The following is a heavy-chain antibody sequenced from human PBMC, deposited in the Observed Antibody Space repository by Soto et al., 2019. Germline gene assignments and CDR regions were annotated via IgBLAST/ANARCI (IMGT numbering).Heavy chain of an antibody. Sequence: SETLSLTCTVSGGSISSGGYYWSWIRQHPGKGLEWIGYVYYSGSTYYDPSLKSRVTISVDTSKNQFSLKLSSVTAADTAVYYCARSHTPDWFDPWGQGTLVTVSS. CDR3: ARSHTPDWFDP. CDR1: GGSISSGGYY. J-gene: IGHJ5*02. CDR2: VYYSGST. V-gene: IGHV4-31*03.